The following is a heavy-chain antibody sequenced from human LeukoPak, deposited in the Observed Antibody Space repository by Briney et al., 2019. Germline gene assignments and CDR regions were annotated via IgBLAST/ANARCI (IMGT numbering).Heavy chain of an antibody. V-gene: IGHV1-8*01. Sequence: ASVKVSCKASGYTFTSYDINWVRQATGQRLEWMGWMNPNSGNTGYAQKFQGRVTMTRNTSISTAYMELSSLRSEDTAVYYCARGNSGLRRTYYMDVWGKGTTVTVSS. CDR1: GYTFTSYD. CDR2: MNPNSGNT. CDR3: ARGNSGLRRTYYMDV. D-gene: IGHD6-25*01. J-gene: IGHJ6*03.